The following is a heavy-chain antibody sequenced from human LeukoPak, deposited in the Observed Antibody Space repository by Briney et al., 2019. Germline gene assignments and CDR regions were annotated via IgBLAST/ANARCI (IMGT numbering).Heavy chain of an antibody. V-gene: IGHV4-39*01. CDR2: IYFTGNT. CDR3: ARGKGSGWTFDY. Sequence: SETLSLTCTVSGGSINISRYYWGWIRQPPGKGLEWIGSIYFTGNTYYNPSLKSRVTISVDTSKNQFSLKLSSVTAADTAVYYCARGKGSGWTFDYWGQGTLVTVSS. CDR1: GGSINISRYY. J-gene: IGHJ4*02. D-gene: IGHD6-19*01.